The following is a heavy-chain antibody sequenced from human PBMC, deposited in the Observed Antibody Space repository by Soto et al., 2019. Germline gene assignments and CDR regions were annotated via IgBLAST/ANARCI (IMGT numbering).Heavy chain of an antibody. CDR1: GYTFSIYG. CDR2: ISAYNGNT. Sequence: QVQLVQSGAEVKKPGASVKVSCKASGYTFSIYGIGWVRQAPGQGLEWMGWISAYNGNTKYAQKLQGRVTVTTDTSTSRAYMELRSMRADDTAVYYCARDLRGGTYPWFFDLWGRGTLVTVSS. D-gene: IGHD1-26*01. V-gene: IGHV1-18*01. J-gene: IGHJ2*01. CDR3: ARDLRGGTYPWFFDL.